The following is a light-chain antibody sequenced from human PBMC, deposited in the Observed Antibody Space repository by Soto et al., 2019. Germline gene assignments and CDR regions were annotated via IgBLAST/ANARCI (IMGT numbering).Light chain of an antibody. Sequence: EIVMTQSPATLSVSPGESATLYCRASQSVSSNLAWYQQKPGQAPSLLIYGASTRATGTPARFSGSGSGTEFTLTISSLQSEDFAVYYCQQYYKWPPETFGQGTKVEIK. V-gene: IGKV3-15*01. CDR3: QQYYKWPPET. CDR1: QSVSSN. CDR2: GAS. J-gene: IGKJ2*01.